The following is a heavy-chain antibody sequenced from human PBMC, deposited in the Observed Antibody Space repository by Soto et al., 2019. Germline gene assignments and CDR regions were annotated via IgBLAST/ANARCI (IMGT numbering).Heavy chain of an antibody. V-gene: IGHV1-69*13. CDR2: IIPVFGRP. CDR1: GGSFSMFG. J-gene: IGHJ1*01. D-gene: IGHD5-12*01. Sequence: SVKVSCKASGGSFSMFGISGVRQSPVQGLEGMGGIIPVFGRPNYAQRFRGRLTITADESTNTVYLELIDLRSEDTAVYYCEREGSGYNLWGQGTQVTVSS. CDR3: EREGSGYNL.